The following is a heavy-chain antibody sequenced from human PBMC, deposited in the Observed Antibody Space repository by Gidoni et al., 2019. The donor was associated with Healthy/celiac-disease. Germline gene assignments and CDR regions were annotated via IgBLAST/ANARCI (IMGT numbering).Heavy chain of an antibody. D-gene: IGHD2-2*02. CDR3: AKANLLVPAAILGAFDI. CDR2: ISYDGSNK. V-gene: IGHV3-30*18. CDR1: GFTFSSYG. J-gene: IGHJ3*02. Sequence: QVQLVESGGGVVQPGRSLRLSCAASGFTFSSYGMHWVRQAPGKGLEGVAVISYDGSNKYYADSVKGRFTISRDNSKNTLYLQMNSLRAEDTAVYYCAKANLLVPAAILGAFDIWGQGTMVTVSS.